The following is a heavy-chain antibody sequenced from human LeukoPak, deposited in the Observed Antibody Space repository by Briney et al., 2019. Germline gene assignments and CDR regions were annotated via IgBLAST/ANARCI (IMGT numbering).Heavy chain of an antibody. J-gene: IGHJ4*02. D-gene: IGHD5-18*01. CDR2: ISDSGGTT. CDR1: GFTFSDYP. Sequence: GGSLRLSCVASGFTFSDYPMSWVRQVPGEGLEWVSAISDSGGTTYYADSVKGRFTISRDNSKNTLYLQMNSLRAEDTAVYYCARAMRGYSYILEHWGQGTLVTVSS. CDR3: ARAMRGYSYILEH. V-gene: IGHV3-23*01.